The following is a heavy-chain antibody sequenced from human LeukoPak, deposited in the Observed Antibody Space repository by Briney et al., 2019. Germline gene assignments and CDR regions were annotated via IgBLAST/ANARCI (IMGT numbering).Heavy chain of an antibody. Sequence: PGGSLRLSCAASGFTFSSYAMNWVRQAPGKGLEWVSGMSGSGGSTNFADSVKGRFTISRDNSKNTLYLQMNSLRAEDTAVYYCAKGDYRLGVFDYWGQGTLVTVSS. CDR1: GFTFSSYA. CDR3: AKGDYRLGVFDY. V-gene: IGHV3-23*01. J-gene: IGHJ4*02. CDR2: MSGSGGST. D-gene: IGHD7-27*01.